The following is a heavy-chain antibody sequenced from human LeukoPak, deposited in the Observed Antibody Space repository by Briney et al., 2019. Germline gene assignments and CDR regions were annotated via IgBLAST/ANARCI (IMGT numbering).Heavy chain of an antibody. Sequence: GASVKVSCKASGYTFTSYAMHWVRQAPGQRLEWMGWINAGNGNTKYSQKFQGRVTITRDTSASTAYMELSSLRSEDTAVYYCARVHYDVLTGYYIKQVVGYFDYWGQGALVTVSS. D-gene: IGHD3-9*01. CDR3: ARVHYDVLTGYYIKQVVGYFDY. J-gene: IGHJ4*02. CDR2: INAGNGNT. V-gene: IGHV1-3*01. CDR1: GYTFTSYA.